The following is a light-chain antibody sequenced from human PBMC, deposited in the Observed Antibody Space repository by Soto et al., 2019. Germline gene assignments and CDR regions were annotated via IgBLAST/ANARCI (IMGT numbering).Light chain of an antibody. J-gene: IGKJ3*01. V-gene: IGKV3-11*01. CDR1: QSVSIN. CDR2: DAS. Sequence: EIVLTQSPATLSLSPGERATLSCRASQSVSINLAWYQQKPGQAPRLLIYDASNRPTGIPARFTGSGSGTDFNLTISSLEPEDFAVHSCQQYGGSPLFTFGPGTRVDLK. CDR3: QQYGGSPLFT.